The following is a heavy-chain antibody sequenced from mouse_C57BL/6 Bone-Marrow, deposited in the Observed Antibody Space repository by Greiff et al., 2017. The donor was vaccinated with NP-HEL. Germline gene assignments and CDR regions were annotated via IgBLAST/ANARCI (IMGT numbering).Heavy chain of an antibody. V-gene: IGHV1-4*01. CDR3: AGCGQLRLRSYALEY. CDR2: INPSSGYT. D-gene: IGHD3-2*02. Sequence: QVQLQQPGAELARPGASVKMSCKASGYTFTSYTMHWVKQRPGQGLEWIGYINPSSGYTKYNQKFKDKATLTADKSSSTAYMQLSSLPSEDSAVYYCAGCGQLRLRSYALEYWGPRASVTVSS. J-gene: IGHJ4*01. CDR1: GYTFTSYT.